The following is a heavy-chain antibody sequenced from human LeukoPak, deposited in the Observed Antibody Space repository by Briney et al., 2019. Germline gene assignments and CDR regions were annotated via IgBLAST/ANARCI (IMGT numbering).Heavy chain of an antibody. CDR3: TRVGYIDEGIDY. J-gene: IGHJ4*02. CDR1: GFTFSSYA. CDR2: IKQDGSKK. D-gene: IGHD5-24*01. Sequence: GGSLRLSCVASGFTFSSYAMTWVRQAPGKGLEWVANIKQDGSKKAYVDSVKGRFTISRDNAKNSLYLQMNSLRAEDTAIYYCTRVGYIDEGIDYWGQGTLVTVSS. V-gene: IGHV3-7*04.